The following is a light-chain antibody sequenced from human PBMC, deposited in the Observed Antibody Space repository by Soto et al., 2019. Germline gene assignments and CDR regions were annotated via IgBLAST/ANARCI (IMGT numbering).Light chain of an antibody. CDR2: EVM. V-gene: IGLV2-8*01. CDR3: GSPAGCNAGV. CDR1: SKDVGGYNY. J-gene: IGLJ3*02. Sequence: QSVLTQPPSASGSPGQSVTISCSGTSKDVGGYNYVSWYQQYPGEAPKVIIYEVMKRPSGVPNRFSGSKSGNTASLTVSGLQAEDEAHYYCGSPAGCNAGVFGGGTKLTVL.